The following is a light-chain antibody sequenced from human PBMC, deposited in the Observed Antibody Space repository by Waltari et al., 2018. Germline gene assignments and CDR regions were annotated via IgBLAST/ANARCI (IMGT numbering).Light chain of an antibody. J-gene: IGKJ2*01. CDR3: QQYGSSPYT. Sequence: EIVLTQSPDTLSLSPRERATLSCRASQSVSSDSLAWYQQKHGQAPRLLIYGASSRATGIPDRFSGSGSGTDFTLTVSRLEPEDFAVYYCQQYGSSPYTFGQGTKVDIK. CDR1: QSVSSDS. V-gene: IGKV3-20*01. CDR2: GAS.